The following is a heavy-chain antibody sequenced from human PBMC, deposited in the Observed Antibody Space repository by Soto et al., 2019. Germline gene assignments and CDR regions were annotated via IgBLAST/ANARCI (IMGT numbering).Heavy chain of an antibody. CDR2: INWNGGSK. V-gene: IGHV3-20*04. CDR1: GLTFDDYG. Sequence: EVQLVESGGGVVRPGGSLRLSCAASGLTFDDYGMSWVRQAPGKGLEWVSGINWNGGSKGYADSVKGRFTISRDNAKNSLYLQMNSLRAEDTALYYCAKGWAVWFGELPFDYWGQGTLVTVSS. D-gene: IGHD3-10*01. J-gene: IGHJ4*02. CDR3: AKGWAVWFGELPFDY.